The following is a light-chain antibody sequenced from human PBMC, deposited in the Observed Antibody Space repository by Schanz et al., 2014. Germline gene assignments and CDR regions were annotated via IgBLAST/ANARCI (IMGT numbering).Light chain of an antibody. V-gene: IGLV2-8*01. Sequence: QSALTQPPSASGSPGQSVTFSCTGTSSDVGGYNYVSWYQQHPDKAPKLMIHEGSKRPSGVSNRFSGSKSGNTASLTISGLQAEDEADYYCCSYAGRSLIFGGGTKFTVL. CDR2: EGS. CDR1: SSDVGGYNY. J-gene: IGLJ2*01. CDR3: CSYAGRSLI.